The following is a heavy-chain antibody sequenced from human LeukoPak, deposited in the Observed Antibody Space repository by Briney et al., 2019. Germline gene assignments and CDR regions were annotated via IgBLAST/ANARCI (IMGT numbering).Heavy chain of an antibody. Sequence: SETLSLTCTVSGGSLTSTSHYWDWVRQPPGKGLEWLGSIYSSGSTYYNPSLKSRVTVSFDTSKNQFSLSLTSATAADTAVYYCTKRRGYSFGFDYYYMDVWGKGATVTISS. CDR3: TKRRGYSFGFDYYYMDV. V-gene: IGHV4-39*01. CDR2: IYSSGST. D-gene: IGHD5-18*01. J-gene: IGHJ6*03. CDR1: GGSLTSTSHY.